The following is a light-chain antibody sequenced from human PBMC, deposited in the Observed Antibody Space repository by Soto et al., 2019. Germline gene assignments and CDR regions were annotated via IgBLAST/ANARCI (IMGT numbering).Light chain of an antibody. CDR2: DAS. J-gene: IGKJ1*01. CDR3: QQYAT. Sequence: DIQVTQSPSCLSSSVGDMFTITCRASQSISSWLAWYQQKPGKAPKLLIYDASSLESGVPSRFSGSGSGTEFTLTISSLQPDDFATYYCQQYATFGQGTKVDIK. CDR1: QSISSW. V-gene: IGKV1-5*01.